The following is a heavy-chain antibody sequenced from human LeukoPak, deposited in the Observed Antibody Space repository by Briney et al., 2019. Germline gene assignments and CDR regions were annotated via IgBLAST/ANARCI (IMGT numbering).Heavy chain of an antibody. V-gene: IGHV4-59*01. CDR2: IYYSGST. CDR1: GGSFSDYY. J-gene: IGHJ5*02. Sequence: SETLSLTCSVYGGSFSDYYWSWIRQPPGKGLEWIGYIYYSGSTNYNPSLKSRVTISVDTSKNQFSLKLSSVTAADTAVYYCARDRVVAADTAGFDPWGQGTLVTVSS. D-gene: IGHD2-15*01. CDR3: ARDRVVAADTAGFDP.